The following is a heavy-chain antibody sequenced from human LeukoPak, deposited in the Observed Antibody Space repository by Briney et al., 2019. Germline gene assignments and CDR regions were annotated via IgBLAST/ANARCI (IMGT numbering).Heavy chain of an antibody. J-gene: IGHJ5*02. D-gene: IGHD3-16*01. V-gene: IGHV4-4*07. CDR2: IYSSGST. Sequence: SETLSLTCTVSGGSISSYYWTWSRQPAGKGLEWIGRIYSSGSTNYNPSLKSRVTMSVDTSKNQFYLKLSSVTAADTAVYYCARERGSYSYSWFDPWGQGTLVTVSS. CDR3: ARERGSYSYSWFDP. CDR1: GGSISSYY.